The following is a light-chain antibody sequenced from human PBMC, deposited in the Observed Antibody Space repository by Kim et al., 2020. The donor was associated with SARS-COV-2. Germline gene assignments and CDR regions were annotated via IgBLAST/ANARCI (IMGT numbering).Light chain of an antibody. CDR3: QQYFSTPYT. V-gene: IGKV4-1*01. J-gene: IGKJ2*01. Sequence: RATINCKSSQSILSSSNNKNYLAWYQQKPGQTTKLLINWASTRESGVPDRFSGSGSGTDFTLTISSLQAEDVAVYYCQQYFSTPYTFGQGTKLEI. CDR2: WAS. CDR1: QSILSSSNNKNY.